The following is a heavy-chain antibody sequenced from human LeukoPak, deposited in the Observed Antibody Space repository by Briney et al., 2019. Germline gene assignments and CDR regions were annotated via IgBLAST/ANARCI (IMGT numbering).Heavy chain of an antibody. D-gene: IGHD5-18*01. Sequence: SQTLSLTCAISGDSFSSNSAAWNWIRQSPSRGLEWLGRTYYRSNLYNDYAVSVKSRITINPDTSKNQFSLKLSSVTAADTAVYYCARTTEGGYTYGYFYYYYMDVWGKGTTVTISS. CDR2: TYYRSNLYN. V-gene: IGHV6-1*01. J-gene: IGHJ6*03. CDR3: ARTTEGGYTYGYFYYYYMDV. CDR1: GDSFSSNSAA.